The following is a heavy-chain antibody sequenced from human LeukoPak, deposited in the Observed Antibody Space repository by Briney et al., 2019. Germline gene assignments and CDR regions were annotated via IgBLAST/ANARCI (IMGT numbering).Heavy chain of an antibody. CDR3: ARDGGLNTRDAFDI. J-gene: IGHJ3*02. V-gene: IGHV5-51*01. CDR2: IYPGGSDT. D-gene: IGHD2-2*02. CDR1: GDSFTTYW. Sequence: GESLKISCKASGDSFTTYWIGWVRKMPGKGLELMGIIYPGGSDTRYSPSFQGQVTISADKSISSAYLQWTSLKASDTAMYYCARDGGLNTRDAFDIWGQGTMVTVSS.